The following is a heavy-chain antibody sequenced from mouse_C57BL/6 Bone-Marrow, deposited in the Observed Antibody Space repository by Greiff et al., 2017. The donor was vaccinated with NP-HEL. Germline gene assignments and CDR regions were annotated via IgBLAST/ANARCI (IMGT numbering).Heavy chain of an antibody. Sequence: EVQLVESGGDLVKPGGSLKLSCAASGFTFSSYGMSWVRQTPDKRLEWVATISSGGSYTYYPDSVKGRFTISRDNAKNTLYLQMSSLKSEDTAMYYCARGDSSGPYYFDYWGQGTTLTVSS. CDR3: ARGDSSGPYYFDY. J-gene: IGHJ2*01. D-gene: IGHD3-2*02. CDR2: ISSGGSYT. CDR1: GFTFSSYG. V-gene: IGHV5-6*01.